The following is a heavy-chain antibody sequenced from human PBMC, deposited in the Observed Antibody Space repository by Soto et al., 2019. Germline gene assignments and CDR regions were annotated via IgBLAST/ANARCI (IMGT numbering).Heavy chain of an antibody. CDR1: GATFSSYT. Sequence: SVKVSFKASGATFSSYTISWVRQAPGQGLEWMGRIIPILGIANYAQKFQGRVTITADKSTSTAYMELSSLRSEDTAVYYCARDIEYCSGGSCYLAYWGQGTLVTVSS. CDR2: IIPILGIA. V-gene: IGHV1-69*04. CDR3: ARDIEYCSGGSCYLAY. D-gene: IGHD2-15*01. J-gene: IGHJ4*02.